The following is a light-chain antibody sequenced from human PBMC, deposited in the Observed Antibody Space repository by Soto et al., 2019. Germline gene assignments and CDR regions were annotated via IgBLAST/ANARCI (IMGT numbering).Light chain of an antibody. Sequence: QSVLTQPPSVSGAPGQRVTISCAGSSSNIGADYDVHWYQQLPGTAPKLLIYGNSNRPSGVPDRFSGSKSGTSASLAITGLQAEDEADYYCQSYDSSLSGVVFGRGTKLTVL. CDR3: QSYDSSLSGVV. CDR2: GNS. CDR1: SSNIGADYD. V-gene: IGLV1-40*01. J-gene: IGLJ2*01.